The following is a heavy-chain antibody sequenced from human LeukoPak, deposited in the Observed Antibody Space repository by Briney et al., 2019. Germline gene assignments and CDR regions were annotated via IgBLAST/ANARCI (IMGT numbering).Heavy chain of an antibody. V-gene: IGHV4-31*03. CDR2: IYYSGST. Sequence: SETLSLTCTVSGGSISSGGYYWSWIRQHPGKGLEWIGYIYYSGSTYYNPSLKSRVTISVDTSKNQFSLKLSSVTAADTAVYYCARGTAIYFDYWGQGPLVTVSS. J-gene: IGHJ4*02. CDR3: ARGTAIYFDY. CDR1: GGSISSGGYY. D-gene: IGHD5-18*01.